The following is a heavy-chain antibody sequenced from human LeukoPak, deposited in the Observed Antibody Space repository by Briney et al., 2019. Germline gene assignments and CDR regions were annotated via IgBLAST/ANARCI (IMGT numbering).Heavy chain of an antibody. CDR3: ARGLRDGYNPFDY. J-gene: IGHJ4*02. CDR2: INPNSGGT. D-gene: IGHD5-24*01. V-gene: IGHV1-2*02. CDR1: GYTFTGYY. Sequence: ASVKVSCKASGYTFTGYYMHWVRQAPGQGLERMGWINPNSGGTNYAQKFQSSVTMTRDTSISTAYMELSRLRSDDTAVYYCARGLRDGYNPFDYWGQGTLVTVSS.